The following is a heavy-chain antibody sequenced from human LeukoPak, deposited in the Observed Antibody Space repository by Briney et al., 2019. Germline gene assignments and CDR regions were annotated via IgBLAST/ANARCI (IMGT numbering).Heavy chain of an antibody. D-gene: IGHD1-26*01. V-gene: IGHV3-21*01. CDR3: AREGSGSYYEGGFGY. CDR1: GSTFDDYG. J-gene: IGHJ4*02. Sequence: GGSLRLSCAASGSTFDDYGMNWVRQAPGKGLEWVSSISSSSTYIYYADSVRGRFTISRDNAKNSLYLQMNSLRAEDTAVYYCAREGSGSYYEGGFGYWGQGTLATVSS. CDR2: ISSSSTYI.